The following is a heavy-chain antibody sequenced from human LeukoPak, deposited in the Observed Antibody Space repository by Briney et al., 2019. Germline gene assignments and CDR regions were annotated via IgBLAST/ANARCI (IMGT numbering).Heavy chain of an antibody. CDR1: GGSISSYD. CDR2: IYTRGST. J-gene: IGHJ4*02. D-gene: IGHD6-13*01. V-gene: IGHV4-4*07. Sequence: SETLSLTCTVSGGSISSYDWSWIRQPAGKGLEWIGRIYTRGSTNYNPSLKSRVSMSVDTSKKQFSLKLSSVTAADTAVYYCARLVGSSWYHEVLRGRDYWGQGTLVTVSS. CDR3: ARLVGSSWYHEVLRGRDY.